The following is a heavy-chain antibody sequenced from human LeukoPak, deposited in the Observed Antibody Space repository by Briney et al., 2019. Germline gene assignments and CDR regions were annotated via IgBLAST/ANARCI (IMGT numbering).Heavy chain of an antibody. D-gene: IGHD6-13*01. CDR2: INHSGST. Sequence: SETLSLTCAVYGGSFSGYYWSWIRQPPGKGLEWIGEINHSGSTNYNPSFKSRVTISVDTSKNQFSLKLSSVTVADTAVYYCARGLPSSSWYPYYYYMDVWGKGTTVTVSS. CDR3: ARGLPSSSWYPYYYYMDV. V-gene: IGHV4-34*01. J-gene: IGHJ6*03. CDR1: GGSFSGYY.